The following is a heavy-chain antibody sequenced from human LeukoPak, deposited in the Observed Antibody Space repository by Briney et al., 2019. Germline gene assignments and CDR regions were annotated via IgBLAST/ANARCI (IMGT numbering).Heavy chain of an antibody. D-gene: IGHD2-15*01. CDR3: ARGFGLNGYCSGGSCYLVYGWFDP. Sequence: GASVKVSCKASGYTFTSYDINWVRQATGQGLEWMGWMNPNSGNTGYAQKFQGRVTMTRNTSISTAYMELSSLRSEDTAVYYCARGFGLNGYCSGGSCYLVYGWFDPWGQGTLVTVSS. CDR2: MNPNSGNT. V-gene: IGHV1-8*01. J-gene: IGHJ5*02. CDR1: GYTFTSYD.